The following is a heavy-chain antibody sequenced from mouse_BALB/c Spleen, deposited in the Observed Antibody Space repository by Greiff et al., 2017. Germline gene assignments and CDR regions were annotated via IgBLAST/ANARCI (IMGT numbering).Heavy chain of an antibody. J-gene: IGHJ2*01. CDR1: GYAFTNYL. V-gene: IGHV1-54*01. D-gene: IGHD2-14*01. Sequence: QLQQSGAELVRPGTSVKVSCKASGYAFTNYLIEWVKQRPGQGLEWIGVINPGSGGTNYNEKFKGKATLTADKSSSTAYMQLSSLTSDDSAVYFCARQVRRGDFDYWGQGTTLTVSS. CDR2: INPGSGGT. CDR3: ARQVRRGDFDY.